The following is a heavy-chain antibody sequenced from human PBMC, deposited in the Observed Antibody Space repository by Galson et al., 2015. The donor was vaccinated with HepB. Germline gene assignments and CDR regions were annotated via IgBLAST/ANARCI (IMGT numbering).Heavy chain of an antibody. V-gene: IGHV1-2*02. CDR1: GYTFTGFY. CDR3: ARGTGHYYCGMDI. J-gene: IGHJ6*02. Sequence: SVKVSCKASGYTFTGFYMHWVRQAPGQGLQWMAWINPKSGGTKYAHKFQGSVTITRDTSINTTYMGLSRLSSDDTAVYYCARGTGHYYCGMDIWGQGTTVTVSS. CDR2: INPKSGGT.